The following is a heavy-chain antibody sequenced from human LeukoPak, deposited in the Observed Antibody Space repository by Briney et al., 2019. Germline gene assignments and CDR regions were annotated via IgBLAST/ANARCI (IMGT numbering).Heavy chain of an antibody. CDR3: ARGRNGYGMDV. V-gene: IGHV4-34*01. CDR1: GGSFSGYY. Sequence: PSDTLSLTCAVYGGSFSGYYWSWIRQPPGKGLEWIGEINHSGSTNYNPSLKSRVTISVDTSKNQFSLKLSSVTAADTAVYYCARGRNGYGMDVWGQGTTVTVSS. CDR2: INHSGST. D-gene: IGHD2-8*01. J-gene: IGHJ6*02.